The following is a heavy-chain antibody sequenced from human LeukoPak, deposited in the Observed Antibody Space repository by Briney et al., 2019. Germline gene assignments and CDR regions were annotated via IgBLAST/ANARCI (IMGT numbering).Heavy chain of an antibody. CDR1: GGSFSGYY. CDR3: ASTGIAVAGTDY. J-gene: IGHJ4*02. Sequence: SETLSLTCAVYGGSFSGYYWGWIRQPPGKGLEWIGEINHSGSTNYNPSLKSRVTISVDTSKNQFSLKLSSVTAADTAVYYCASTGIAVAGTDYWGQGTLVTVSS. CDR2: INHSGST. D-gene: IGHD6-19*01. V-gene: IGHV4-34*01.